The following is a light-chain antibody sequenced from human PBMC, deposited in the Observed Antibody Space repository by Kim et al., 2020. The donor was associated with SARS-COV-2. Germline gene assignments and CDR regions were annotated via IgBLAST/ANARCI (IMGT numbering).Light chain of an antibody. CDR3: QAWDSSTYV. V-gene: IGLV3-1*01. J-gene: IGLJ1*01. CDR1: KLGDKY. Sequence: VSPGQTARFTCSGDKLGDKYVSWYQQEPGQSPLLIIYQDNKRPSGIPERFSGSNSGNTATLTISETQAMDEADYYCQAWDSSTYVFGTGTKVTVL. CDR2: QDN.